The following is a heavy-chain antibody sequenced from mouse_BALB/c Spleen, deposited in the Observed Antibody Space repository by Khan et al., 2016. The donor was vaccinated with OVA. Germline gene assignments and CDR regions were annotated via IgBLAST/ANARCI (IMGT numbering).Heavy chain of an antibody. V-gene: IGHV5-4*02. CDR3: TRGYYGDPFAY. J-gene: IGHJ3*01. D-gene: IGHD2-13*01. Sequence: EVELVESGGGLVKPGGSLKLSCAASGFTFSDYYMYWVRQTPEKRLEWVATISDGTNYIYYLDNVEGRFTISRDNAKNNLYLQMSSLKSEDTAMYYCTRGYYGDPFAYWGHGTLVTVSA. CDR1: GFTFSDYY. CDR2: ISDGTNYI.